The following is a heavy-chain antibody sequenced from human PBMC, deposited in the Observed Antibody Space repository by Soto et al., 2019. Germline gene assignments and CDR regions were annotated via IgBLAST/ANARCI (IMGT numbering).Heavy chain of an antibody. CDR1: GGTFSSYT. CDR3: ATNWNYSLGPR. CDR2: IIPILGIA. D-gene: IGHD1-7*01. V-gene: IGHV1-69*02. Sequence: QVQLVQSGAEVKKPGSSVKVSCKASGGTFSSYTISWVRQAPGQGLEWMGRIIPILGIANYAQKFQGRVTITADKSTSTAYMELISLRSEDTAVYYCATNWNYSLGPRWGQGTLVTVSS. J-gene: IGHJ4*02.